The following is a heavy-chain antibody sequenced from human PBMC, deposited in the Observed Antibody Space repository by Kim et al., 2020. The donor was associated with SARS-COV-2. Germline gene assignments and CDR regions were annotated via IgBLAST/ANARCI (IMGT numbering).Heavy chain of an antibody. Sequence: SETLSLTCSVSGGSIRSGGKFWTWIRQHPAKGLEWIGYISYSGNSHYSPSLRSRVIISLQTSENQFSLELTSVTAAATAVYYCARGQPLDYWGQGILVTV. D-gene: IGHD2-2*01. J-gene: IGHJ4*02. V-gene: IGHV4-31*03. CDR1: GGSIRSGGKF. CDR2: ISYSGNS. CDR3: ARGQPLDY.